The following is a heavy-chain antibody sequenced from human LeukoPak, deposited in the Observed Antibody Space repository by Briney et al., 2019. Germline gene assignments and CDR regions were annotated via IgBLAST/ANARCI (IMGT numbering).Heavy chain of an antibody. CDR2: IIPIFGTT. CDR3: ATGAAIRSYYYGMNV. V-gene: IGHV1-69*13. J-gene: IGHJ6*02. Sequence: SVKVSCKASGGTFSSYAISWVRQAPGQGLEWMGGIIPIFGTTNYAQKFQGRVTITADESTSTAYMELSSLRSEDTAVYYCATGAAIRSYYYGMNVWGQGTTVTVSS. CDR1: GGTFSSYA. D-gene: IGHD2-21*01.